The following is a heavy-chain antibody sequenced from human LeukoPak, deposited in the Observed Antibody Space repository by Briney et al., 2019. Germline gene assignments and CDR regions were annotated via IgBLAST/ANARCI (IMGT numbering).Heavy chain of an antibody. Sequence: GRSLRLSCAASGFPFDVYAMHWVRQPPGRGLEWVAGISWNSASIAYADSVKGRFTISRDNAEKSVYLQMNSLGVEDTALYYCAKGPPIGTPYYYFDYWGQRTLVTVSS. CDR3: AKGPPIGTPYYYFDY. V-gene: IGHV3-9*01. CDR1: GFPFDVYA. J-gene: IGHJ4*02. CDR2: ISWNSASI. D-gene: IGHD2-21*01.